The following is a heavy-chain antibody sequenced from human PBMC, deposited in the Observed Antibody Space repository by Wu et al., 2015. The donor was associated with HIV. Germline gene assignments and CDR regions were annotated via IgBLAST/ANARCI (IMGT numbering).Heavy chain of an antibody. Sequence: QVQLVQSGAEVKKPGASVKVSCKTSGYTFTTYGISWVRQAPGQGLEWMGWISAYNGNTNYAQIFQGRVTMTTDTSTNTAYMELRSLRSDDTAVYYCARAGGGYDYLWGSYFHYWGQGTLVTVSS. CDR1: GYTFTTYG. J-gene: IGHJ4*02. CDR2: ISAYNGNT. D-gene: IGHD3-16*01. CDR3: ARAGGGYDYLWGSYFHY. V-gene: IGHV1-18*01.